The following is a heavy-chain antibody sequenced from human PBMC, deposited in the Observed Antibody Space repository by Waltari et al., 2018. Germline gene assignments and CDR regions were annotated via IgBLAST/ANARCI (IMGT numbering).Heavy chain of an antibody. J-gene: IGHJ3*02. CDR2: ISDSGDST. V-gene: IGHV3-23*01. CDR1: GFTFSSYA. CDR3: APRGAFDI. Sequence: EVQLLESGGGLAQRGGSLRLSCVASGFTFSSYAMSWVRQAPGKGLEWVSGISDSGDSTYYADSVKGRFTISRDNSKNTVYLQMNSLRAEDTAVYYCAPRGAFDIWGQGTVVIVSS.